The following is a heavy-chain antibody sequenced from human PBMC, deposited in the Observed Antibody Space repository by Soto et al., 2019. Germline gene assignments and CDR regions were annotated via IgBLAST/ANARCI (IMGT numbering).Heavy chain of an antibody. CDR1: GFTFSSYG. CDR3: AKGLTAVAGFDY. V-gene: IGHV3-30*18. D-gene: IGHD6-19*01. J-gene: IGHJ4*02. Sequence: GGSLRLSCAASGFTFSSYGMHWVRQAPGKGLEWVAVISYDGSNKYYADSVKGRFTISRDNSKNTLYLQMNSLRAEDTAVYYCAKGLTAVAGFDYWGQGTLVTVSS. CDR2: ISYDGSNK.